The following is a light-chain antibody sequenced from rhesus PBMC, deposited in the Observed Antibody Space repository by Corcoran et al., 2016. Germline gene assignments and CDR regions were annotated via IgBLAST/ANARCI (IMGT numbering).Light chain of an antibody. V-gene: IGKV3-31*02. CDR3: QETSNLALT. Sequence: EIVMTQSPATLSLSPGETATISCRTSQSVSSYLAWYQQKPGQAPRLLIYGASSRATGIPDRFSGRGSGTDFTLTISSLEPEDFAVYYCQETSNLALTFGGGTKVEIK. J-gene: IGKJ4*01. CDR2: GAS. CDR1: QSVSSY.